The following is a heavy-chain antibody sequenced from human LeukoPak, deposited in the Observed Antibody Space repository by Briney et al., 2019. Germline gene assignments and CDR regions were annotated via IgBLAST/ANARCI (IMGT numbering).Heavy chain of an antibody. V-gene: IGHV3-33*01. CDR1: GFTFSSYG. CDR3: ARGLTTFGGVIDNGMDV. J-gene: IGHJ6*02. CDR2: IWYDGSNK. Sequence: PGGSLRLSCAASGFTFSSYGMHWVRQAPGKGLEWVAVIWYDGSNKYYADSVKGRFTISRDNSKNTLYLQMNSLRAEDTAVYYCARGLTTFGGVIDNGMDVWGQGTTVTVPS. D-gene: IGHD3-16*01.